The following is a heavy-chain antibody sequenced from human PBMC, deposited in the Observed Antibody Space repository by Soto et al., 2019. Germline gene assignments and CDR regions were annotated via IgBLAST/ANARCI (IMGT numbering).Heavy chain of an antibody. Sequence: QGQLMESGGGVVQPGKSMRLSCAASGFSFSSYSLHWVRQAPGKGLEWVAVISYNGLSQFYADSVRGRLAISRDNAKNTLYLQMNSLRDEDTAVHFCARGGRGLRGAFDIWGQGTRVTVSS. V-gene: IGHV3-30*09. D-gene: IGHD2-15*01. CDR2: ISYNGLSQ. J-gene: IGHJ3*02. CDR3: ARGGRGLRGAFDI. CDR1: GFSFSSYS.